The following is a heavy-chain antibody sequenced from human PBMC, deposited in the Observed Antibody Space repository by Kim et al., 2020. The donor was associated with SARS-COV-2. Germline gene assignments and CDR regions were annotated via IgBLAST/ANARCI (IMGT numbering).Heavy chain of an antibody. CDR1: GGTFSSYA. Sequence: SVKVSCKASGGTFSSYAISWVRQAPGQGLEWMGGIIPIFGTANYAQKFQGRVTITADESTSTAYMELSSLRSEDTAVYYCARIPRDDSGYCSSTSCYAGMSWFDPWGQGTLVTVSS. D-gene: IGHD2-2*01. CDR2: IIPIFGTA. J-gene: IGHJ5*02. CDR3: ARIPRDDSGYCSSTSCYAGMSWFDP. V-gene: IGHV1-69*13.